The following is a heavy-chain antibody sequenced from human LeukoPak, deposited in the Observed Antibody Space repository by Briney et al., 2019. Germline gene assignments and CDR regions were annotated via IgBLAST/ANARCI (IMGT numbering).Heavy chain of an antibody. CDR2: ISYDGSNK. J-gene: IGHJ3*02. CDR3: AKLRWTGDVFDI. D-gene: IGHD5-24*01. Sequence: GGSLRLSCAASGFTFSSYGMHWVRQAPGKGLEWVAVISYDGSNKYYADSVKGRFTISRDNSKSTLYLQMNSLRAEDTAGYYCAKLRWTGDVFDIWGQGTMVTVSS. CDR1: GFTFSSYG. V-gene: IGHV3-30*18.